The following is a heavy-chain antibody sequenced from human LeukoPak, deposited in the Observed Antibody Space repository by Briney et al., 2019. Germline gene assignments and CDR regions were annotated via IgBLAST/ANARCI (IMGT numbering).Heavy chain of an antibody. CDR1: GDTLTEVS. Sequence: GASVKVSCKVSGDTLTEVSIHWVRQAPGKGLEWMGGLNPEDGEIMYAQKFQGRVTIAEDTSTDTAYMELSSLRSEDTAVYYCATVGLVGGFYFDYWGQGTLVTVSS. V-gene: IGHV1-24*01. CDR3: ATVGLVGGFYFDY. D-gene: IGHD1-26*01. J-gene: IGHJ4*02. CDR2: LNPEDGEI.